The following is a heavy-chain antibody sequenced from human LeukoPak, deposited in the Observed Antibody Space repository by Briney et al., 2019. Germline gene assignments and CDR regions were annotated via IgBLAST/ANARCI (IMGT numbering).Heavy chain of an antibody. CDR1: GFTFSSYG. CDR2: ISNDGSNK. Sequence: GRSLRLSCAASGFTFSSYGMHWVRQAPGKGLEWVAVISNDGSNKYYADSVKGRFTISRDNSKNTLYLQMNSLRAEDTAVYYCAKFNRQYCSSTSCYGGFDYWGQETLVTVSS. V-gene: IGHV3-30*18. CDR3: AKFNRQYCSSTSCYGGFDY. D-gene: IGHD2-2*01. J-gene: IGHJ4*02.